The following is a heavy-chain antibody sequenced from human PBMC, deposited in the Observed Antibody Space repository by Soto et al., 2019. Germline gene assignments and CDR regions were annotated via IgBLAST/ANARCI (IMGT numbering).Heavy chain of an antibody. CDR3: VKDGSSGWPYFDDMDV. Sequence: LRLSCAASGFTFSSYGMHWVRQAPGKGLEWVAVILYDGSKKYYADSVKGRFTISRDNSKNTLYLQMSSLRAEDTALYYCVKDGSSGWPYFDDMDVWGQGTTVTVSS. CDR1: GFTFSSYG. V-gene: IGHV3-30*18. D-gene: IGHD6-19*01. J-gene: IGHJ6*02. CDR2: ILYDGSKK.